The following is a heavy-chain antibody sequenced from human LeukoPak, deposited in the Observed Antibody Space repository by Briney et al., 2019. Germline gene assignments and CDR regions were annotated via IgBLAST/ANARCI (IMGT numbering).Heavy chain of an antibody. V-gene: IGHV1-69*05. D-gene: IGHD2-15*01. Sequence: GASVKVSCKASGGTFSSYAISWVRQAPGQGLEWMGGIIPIFGTANYAQKFQGRVTITTDESTSTAYMELSSLRSEDTAVYYCAGKNCSGGSCYSGAFRARSGYYMDVWGKGTTVTVSS. CDR3: AGKNCSGGSCYSGAFRARSGYYMDV. CDR2: IIPIFGTA. CDR1: GGTFSSYA. J-gene: IGHJ6*03.